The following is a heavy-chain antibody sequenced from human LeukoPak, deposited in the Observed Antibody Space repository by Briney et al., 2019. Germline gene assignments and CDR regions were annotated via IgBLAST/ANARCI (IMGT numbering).Heavy chain of an antibody. CDR3: AGDYGDYEWQGRQY. D-gene: IGHD4-17*01. V-gene: IGHV4-59*12. Sequence: SETLSLTCTVSGGSISSYYWSWIRQPPGKGLEWIGYIYYSGSTYYNPSLKSRVTISADTSKNQFSLKLSSVTAADTAVYYCAGDYGDYEWQGRQYWGQGTLVTVSS. J-gene: IGHJ4*02. CDR2: IYYSGST. CDR1: GGSISSYY.